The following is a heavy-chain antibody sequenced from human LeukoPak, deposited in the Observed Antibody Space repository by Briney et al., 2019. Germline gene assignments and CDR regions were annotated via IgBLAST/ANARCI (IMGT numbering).Heavy chain of an antibody. V-gene: IGHV1-46*01. J-gene: IGHJ5*02. CDR1: GYTFTSYY. CDR3: ASTDYYDSSGYGWFDP. Sequence: ASVKVSCKASGYTFTSYYMHWVRQAPGQGLEWMGIINPSGGSTSYAQKFQGSVTMTRDMSTSTVYMELSSLRSEDTAVYYCASTDYYDSSGYGWFDPWGQGTLVTVSS. D-gene: IGHD3-22*01. CDR2: INPSGGST.